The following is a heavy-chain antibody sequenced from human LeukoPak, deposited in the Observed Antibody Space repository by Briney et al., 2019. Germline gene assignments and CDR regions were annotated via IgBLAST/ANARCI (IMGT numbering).Heavy chain of an antibody. Sequence: GGSLRLSCAASRFTFSNSWMSWVRLAPGKGMEWVANIKQDGSEKYYVDSVKGRFIISRDNAKNSLYLQMKSLRPEDTALYYCAKEHGVAAHFEDWGQGTLVIVSS. CDR1: RFTFSNSW. D-gene: IGHD6-19*01. J-gene: IGHJ4*02. CDR2: IKQDGSEK. CDR3: AKEHGVAAHFED. V-gene: IGHV3-7*03.